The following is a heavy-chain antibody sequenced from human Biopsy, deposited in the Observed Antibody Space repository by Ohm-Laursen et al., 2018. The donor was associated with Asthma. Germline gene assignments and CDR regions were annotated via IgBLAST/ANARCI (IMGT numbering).Heavy chain of an antibody. V-gene: IGHV3-30*03. Sequence: SLRLSCAASGFTFNSYGMHWVRQAPGKGLEWVAVISYDGRNKYYGDSVKGRFTISRDNSKNTVYLQMISLRVEDASVYYCARGAYYDFWSGYSRPIPGYYGMGVWGHGTTVTVSS. CDR1: GFTFNSYG. J-gene: IGHJ6*02. CDR3: ARGAYYDFWSGYSRPIPGYYGMGV. CDR2: ISYDGRNK. D-gene: IGHD3-3*01.